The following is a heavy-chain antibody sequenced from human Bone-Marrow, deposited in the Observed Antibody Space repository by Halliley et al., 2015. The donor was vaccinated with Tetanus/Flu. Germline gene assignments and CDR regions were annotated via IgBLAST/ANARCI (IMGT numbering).Heavy chain of an antibody. V-gene: IGHV4-59*11. Sequence: TLSLTCTVSGGSINSHYWSWIRQPPGQGLGWLGYISSSGNTNYNPSLKSRVTMSVDTSKNQFSLRLSSVTAADTAVYFCATHDLGGSSYIVPSDIWGQGTMVTVSS. CDR2: ISSSGNT. J-gene: IGHJ3*02. D-gene: IGHD3-16*01. CDR1: GGSINSHY. CDR3: ATHDLGGSSYIVPSDI.